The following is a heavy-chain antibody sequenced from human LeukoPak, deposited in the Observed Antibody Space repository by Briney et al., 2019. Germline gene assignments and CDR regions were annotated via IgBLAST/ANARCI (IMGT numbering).Heavy chain of an antibody. CDR3: AELGITMIGGV. Sequence: GGSLRLSCAASGFIFTDYTLTWVRQAPGKGLEWVSTMSGTGSYKSYADSVKGRFTISRDNAKNSLYLQMNSLRAEDTAVYYCAELGITMIGGVWGKGTTVTISS. J-gene: IGHJ6*04. CDR1: GFIFTDYT. D-gene: IGHD3-10*02. V-gene: IGHV3-21*01. CDR2: MSGTGSYK.